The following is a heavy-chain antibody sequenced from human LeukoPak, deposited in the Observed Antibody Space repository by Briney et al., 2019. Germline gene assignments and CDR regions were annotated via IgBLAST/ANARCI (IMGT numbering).Heavy chain of an antibody. CDR2: ISGSGGST. D-gene: IGHD3-22*01. CDR3: AKGGPMIVVVIFDY. CDR1: GFTFSSYG. V-gene: IGHV3-23*01. Sequence: GESLRLSCAASGFTFSSYGMSWVRQAPGKGLEWVSTISGSGGSTYYADSVKGRFTISRDNSKNTLYLQMNSLRAEDTAIYYCAKGGPMIVVVIFDYWGQGTLVTVSS. J-gene: IGHJ4*02.